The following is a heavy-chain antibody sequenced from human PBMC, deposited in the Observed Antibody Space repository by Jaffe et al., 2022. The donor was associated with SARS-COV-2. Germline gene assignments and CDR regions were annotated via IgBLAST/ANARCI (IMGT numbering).Heavy chain of an antibody. D-gene: IGHD4-17*01. CDR1: GGSISSYY. CDR2: IYYSGST. J-gene: IGHJ2*01. CDR3: ARHVNDYGDSYWYFDL. V-gene: IGHV4-59*08. Sequence: QVQLQESGPGLVKPSETLSLTCTVSGGSISSYYWSWIRQPPGKGLEWIGYIYYSGSTNYNPSLKSRVTISVDTSKNQFSLKLSSVTAADTAVYYCARHVNDYGDSYWYFDLWGRGTLVTVSS.